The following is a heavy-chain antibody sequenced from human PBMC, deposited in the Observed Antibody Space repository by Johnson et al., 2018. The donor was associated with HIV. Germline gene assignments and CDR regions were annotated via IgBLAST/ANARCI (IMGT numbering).Heavy chain of an antibody. CDR1: GFTFSDSY. D-gene: IGHD1-20*01. J-gene: IGHJ3*01. CDR3: VRYNWIDGQHAFDL. Sequence: QVQLVESGGGLVKPGGSLRLSCAASGFTFSDSYMSWIRPAPGQGLEWVSGINWNGGSTGDADSVKGRFTISRDNSKNSLYLQMYSLSAEDTAVYYCVRYNWIDGQHAFDLWGQGTMVTVSS. V-gene: IGHV3-11*04. CDR2: INWNGGST.